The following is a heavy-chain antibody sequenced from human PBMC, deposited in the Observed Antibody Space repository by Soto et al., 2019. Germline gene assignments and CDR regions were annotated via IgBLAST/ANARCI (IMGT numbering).Heavy chain of an antibody. CDR3: AKGRFTIFGVGGMDV. V-gene: IGHV3-30*18. CDR1: GFTFSSYG. CDR2: ISYDGSNK. J-gene: IGHJ6*02. D-gene: IGHD3-3*01. Sequence: GGSLRLSCAASGFTFSSYGMHWVRQAPGKGLEWVAVISYDGSNKYYADSVKGRFTISRDNPKNTLYLQMNSLRAEDTAVYYCAKGRFTIFGVGGMDVWGQGTTVTVSS.